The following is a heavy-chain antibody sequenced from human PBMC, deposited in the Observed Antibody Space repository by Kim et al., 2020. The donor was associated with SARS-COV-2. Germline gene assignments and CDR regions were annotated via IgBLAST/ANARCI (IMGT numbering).Heavy chain of an antibody. Sequence: SETLSLTCAVYGGSFSGYYWSWIRQPPGEGLEWIGEINHSGSTNYNPSLKSRVTISVDTSKNQFSLKLSAVTAADTAVYYCARVYGYCSSTSCEKYFQHWGQGTLVTVSS. CDR2: INHSGST. CDR3: ARVYGYCSSTSCEKYFQH. J-gene: IGHJ1*01. V-gene: IGHV4-34*01. CDR1: GGSFSGYY. D-gene: IGHD2-2*03.